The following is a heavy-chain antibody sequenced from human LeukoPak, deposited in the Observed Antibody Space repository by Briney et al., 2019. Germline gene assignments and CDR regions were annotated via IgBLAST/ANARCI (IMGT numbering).Heavy chain of an antibody. V-gene: IGHV4-34*01. CDR3: ARDSSSWNNFDH. J-gene: IGHJ4*02. Sequence: PSETLSLTCAVSGGSLSGYYWSWIRQPPGKGLEWIGEITHSGSTNYNTSLKSRVTISVDTSKNQGSLLLSSVTAADTAVYYCARDSSSWNNFDHWGQGTLVTVSS. D-gene: IGHD6-13*01. CDR1: GGSLSGYY. CDR2: ITHSGST.